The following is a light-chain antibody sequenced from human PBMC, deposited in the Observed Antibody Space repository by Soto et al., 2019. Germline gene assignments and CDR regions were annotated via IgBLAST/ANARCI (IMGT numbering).Light chain of an antibody. Sequence: QSALTQPPSVSGSPGQSVTISCTGTSSDVGGYNRVSWYQQPPGTAPKLMIYEVSNRPSGVPDRFSGSKSGNTASLTISGLQPEDEADYYCNSYTSSSTYVFGTGTKLTVL. CDR2: EVS. CDR3: NSYTSSSTYV. J-gene: IGLJ1*01. CDR1: SSDVGGYNR. V-gene: IGLV2-18*02.